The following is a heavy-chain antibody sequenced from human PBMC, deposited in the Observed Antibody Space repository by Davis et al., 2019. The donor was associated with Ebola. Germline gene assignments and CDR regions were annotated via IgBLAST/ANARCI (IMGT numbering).Heavy chain of an antibody. D-gene: IGHD6-6*01. CDR3: ARTIAARRGPNRRSYYFDY. J-gene: IGHJ4*02. CDR1: GFTFSSYE. CDR2: ISSSGSTI. Sequence: PGGSLRLSCAASGFTFSSYEMNWVRQAPGKGLEWVSYISSSGSTIYYADSVKGRFTISRDNAKNSLYLQMNSLRAEDTAVYYCARTIAARRGPNRRSYYFDYWGQGTLVTVSS. V-gene: IGHV3-48*03.